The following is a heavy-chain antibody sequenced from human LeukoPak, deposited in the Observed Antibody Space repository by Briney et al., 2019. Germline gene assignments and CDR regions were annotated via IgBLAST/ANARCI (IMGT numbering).Heavy chain of an antibody. D-gene: IGHD2-2*01. V-gene: IGHV3-48*03. CDR2: ISSSGSTI. Sequence: GGSLRLSCAASGFTFSSYEMNWVRQAPGKGLEWVSYISSSGSTIYYADSVKSRFTISRDNAKNSLYLQMNSLRAEDTAVYYCARPHCSSTSCYGYGMDVWGQGTTVAVSS. J-gene: IGHJ6*02. CDR3: ARPHCSSTSCYGYGMDV. CDR1: GFTFSSYE.